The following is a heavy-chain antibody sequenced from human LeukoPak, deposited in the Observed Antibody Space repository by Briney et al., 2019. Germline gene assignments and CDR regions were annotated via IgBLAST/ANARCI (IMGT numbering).Heavy chain of an antibody. J-gene: IGHJ4*02. CDR3: ARGDDYYESSGYEDY. Sequence: GGSLRLSCAASGFTFSSYWMHWVRQAPGKGLVWVSRINSDGSSTSYADSVKGRFTISRDNAQNSLYLQMISLRAEDTAVYYCARGDDYYESSGYEDYWGQGTLVTVSS. D-gene: IGHD3-22*01. CDR1: GFTFSSYW. V-gene: IGHV3-74*01. CDR2: INSDGSST.